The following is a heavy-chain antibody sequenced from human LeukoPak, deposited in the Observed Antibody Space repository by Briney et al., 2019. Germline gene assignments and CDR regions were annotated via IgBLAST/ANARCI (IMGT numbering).Heavy chain of an antibody. CDR3: ARAYSGYDY. Sequence: GGSLRLSCAASGFTFSDYCMSWIRQAPGKGLEWVSYISSGGRTIYYADSVKGRFTMSRDNAKNSLYLQMNSLRAEDTAVYYCARAYSGYDYWGQGTLVTVSS. D-gene: IGHD5-12*01. CDR2: ISSGGRTI. J-gene: IGHJ4*02. V-gene: IGHV3-11*01. CDR1: GFTFSDYC.